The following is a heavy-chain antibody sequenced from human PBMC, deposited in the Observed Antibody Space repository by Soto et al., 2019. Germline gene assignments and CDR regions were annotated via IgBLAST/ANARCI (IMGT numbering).Heavy chain of an antibody. CDR1: GVSISRGAYS. CDR3: PSALVPNNWREH. V-gene: IGHV4-30-2*01. J-gene: IGHJ5*02. D-gene: IGHD5-12*01. CDR2: IYTSGST. Sequence: TLSLTCALSGVSISRGAYSWSWIRQPPSKSLARMGYIYTSGSTYYNQSLKTQVTESVDRSKNQISLKVSSETATATAENYCPSALVPNNWREHWGQGKLVTVS.